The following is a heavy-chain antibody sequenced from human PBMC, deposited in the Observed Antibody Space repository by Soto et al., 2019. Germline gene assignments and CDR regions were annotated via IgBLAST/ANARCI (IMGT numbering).Heavy chain of an antibody. V-gene: IGHV3-74*01. J-gene: IGHJ4*02. CDR3: ARFGSIDY. CDR1: GFTFNHYW. D-gene: IGHD3-10*01. Sequence: GGSLRLSCAASGFTFNHYWVHWVRQPPGKGLVWVSRLQSDRSSPDYADSVKGRFTISRDNAKNTVYLQMNSLRPEDRAVYYCARFGSIDYWGRGTLVTVSS. CDR2: LQSDRSSP.